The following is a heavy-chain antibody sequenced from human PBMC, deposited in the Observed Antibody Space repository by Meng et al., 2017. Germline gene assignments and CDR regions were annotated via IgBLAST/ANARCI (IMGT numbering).Heavy chain of an antibody. CDR1: AGTFISYA. CDR3: ARDDYSNYLPFDY. CDR2: IIPIFGTA. Sequence: QVALVQSGAEVKKAGSSVTVSCKASAGTFISYAISWVRQAPGQGLEWMGGIIPIFGTANYAQKFQGRVTITADESTSTAYMELSSLRSEDTAVYYCARDDYSNYLPFDYWGQGTLVTVSS. V-gene: IGHV1-69*01. J-gene: IGHJ4*02. D-gene: IGHD4-11*01.